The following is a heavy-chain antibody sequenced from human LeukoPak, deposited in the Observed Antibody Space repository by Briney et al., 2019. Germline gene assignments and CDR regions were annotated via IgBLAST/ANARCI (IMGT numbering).Heavy chain of an antibody. D-gene: IGHD3-3*01. CDR2: TSPSGGTI. Sequence: PGGSLRLSCAASGFTFSDYYMSWIRQAPETGLEWLSYTSPSGGTIYYTDSVKGRFTMSRDNAQNALYLGMNSLRAEDTAVYYCAREKKTEWTTGAFDMWGQGTMVIVSS. V-gene: IGHV3-11*01. CDR1: GFTFSDYY. CDR3: AREKKTEWTTGAFDM. J-gene: IGHJ3*02.